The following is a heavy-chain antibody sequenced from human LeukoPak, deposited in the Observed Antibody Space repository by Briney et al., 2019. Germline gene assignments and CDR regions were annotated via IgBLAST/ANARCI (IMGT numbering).Heavy chain of an antibody. CDR3: AREYQLLYNWFDP. CDR2: INSDGSST. Sequence: GGSLRLSCAASGFTFSSYWMHWVRQAPGMGLVWVSRINSDGSSTSYADSVKGRFTISRDNAKNTLYLQMNSLRAEDTAVYYCAREYQLLYNWFDPWGQGTLVTVSS. D-gene: IGHD2-2*02. V-gene: IGHV3-74*01. CDR1: GFTFSSYW. J-gene: IGHJ5*02.